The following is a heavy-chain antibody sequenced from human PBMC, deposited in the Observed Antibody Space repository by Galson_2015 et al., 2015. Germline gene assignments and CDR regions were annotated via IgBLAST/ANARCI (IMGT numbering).Heavy chain of an antibody. V-gene: IGHV3-30-3*01. D-gene: IGHD2-15*01. Sequence: SLRLSCAASGFTFSSYAMTWVRQAPGKGLEWVAVISYDGSNKYYADSVKGRFTISRDNSKNTLYLQMNSLRAEDTAVYYCARDLGKGSYSWFDPWGQGTLVTVSS. CDR3: ARDLGKGSYSWFDP. J-gene: IGHJ5*02. CDR1: GFTFSSYA. CDR2: ISYDGSNK.